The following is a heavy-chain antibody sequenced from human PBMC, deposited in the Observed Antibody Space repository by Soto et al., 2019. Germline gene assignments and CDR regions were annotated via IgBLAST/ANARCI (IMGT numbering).Heavy chain of an antibody. CDR2: ISAYNGNT. CDR3: ARDCSSTSGYAGGDP. J-gene: IGHJ5*02. Sequence: ASVKVSCKASGYTFTSYGISWVRQAPGQGLEWMGWISAYNGNTNYAQKLQGRVTMTTDTSTSTAYMELRSLRSDDTAVYYCARDCSSTSGYAGGDPWGQGTLVTVSS. CDR1: GYTFTSYG. V-gene: IGHV1-18*01. D-gene: IGHD2-2*01.